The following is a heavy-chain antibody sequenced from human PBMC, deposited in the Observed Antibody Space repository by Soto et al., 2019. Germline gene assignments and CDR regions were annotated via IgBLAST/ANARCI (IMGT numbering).Heavy chain of an antibody. CDR3: ARVRYCSGGSCYPRFDP. D-gene: IGHD2-15*01. Sequence: QVQLQESGPGLVKPSQTLSLTCTVSGGSISSGGYYWSWIRQHPGKGLEWIGYIYYSGSTYYTPFLKRGVTIVVDTSKNLFALKLSSVVAAATGGDYCARVRYCSGGSCYPRFDPWGRGTLVTVSS. CDR1: GGSISSGGYY. J-gene: IGHJ5*02. V-gene: IGHV4-31*03. CDR2: IYYSGST.